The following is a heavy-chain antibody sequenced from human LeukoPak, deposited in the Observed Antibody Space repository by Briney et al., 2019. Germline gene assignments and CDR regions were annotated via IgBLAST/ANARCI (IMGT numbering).Heavy chain of an antibody. D-gene: IGHD1-20*01. CDR3: ARENPDITGTNERSHDNWFDP. CDR1: GYTFTGYY. Sequence: GASVKVSCKASGYTFTGYYMHWVRQAPGRGLEWMGWINPNSGGTNYAQKFQGRVTMTRDTSISTAYMELSRLRSDDTAVYYCARENPDITGTNERSHDNWFDPWGQGTLVTVSS. J-gene: IGHJ5*02. V-gene: IGHV1-2*02. CDR2: INPNSGGT.